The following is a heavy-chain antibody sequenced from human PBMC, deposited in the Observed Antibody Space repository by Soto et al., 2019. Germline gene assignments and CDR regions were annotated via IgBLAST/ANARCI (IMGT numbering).Heavy chain of an antibody. V-gene: IGHV3-23*01. J-gene: IGHJ4*02. CDR1: GFTFSSYA. Sequence: EVQLLESGGGLVQPGGSLRLSCAASGFTFSSYAMSWVRQAPGKGLEWVSAISGGGGSTYYADSVKGRFTISRDNSKNTLYLQMNSLRAEDTAVYYCAKRGRGAVAFDYWGQGTLVTVSS. CDR3: AKRGRGAVAFDY. CDR2: ISGGGGST. D-gene: IGHD6-19*01.